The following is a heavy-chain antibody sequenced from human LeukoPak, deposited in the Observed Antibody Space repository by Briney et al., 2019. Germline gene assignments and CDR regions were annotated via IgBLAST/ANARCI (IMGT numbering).Heavy chain of an antibody. CDR1: GYTLTELS. Sequence: ASVKVSCKVSGYTLTELSMHWVRQAPGKGLKWRGGFDPEDGETIYAQKFQGRVTMTEDTSTDTAYMELSSLRSEDTAVYYCATQMGATVTTGEFDYWGQGTLVTVSS. CDR3: ATQMGATVTTGEFDY. J-gene: IGHJ4*02. D-gene: IGHD4-17*01. CDR2: FDPEDGET. V-gene: IGHV1-24*01.